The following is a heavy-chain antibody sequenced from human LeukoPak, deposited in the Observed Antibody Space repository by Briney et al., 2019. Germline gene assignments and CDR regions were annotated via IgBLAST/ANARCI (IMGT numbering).Heavy chain of an antibody. J-gene: IGHJ5*02. D-gene: IGHD6-13*01. CDR1: GGSISSYY. CDR3: ARGHSSSWFFNWFDP. V-gene: IGHV4-59*01. Sequence: SETLSLTCTVSGGSISSYYWSWIRQPPGKGLEWIGYIYYSGSTNYNPSLKSRVTISVDTSKNQFSLKLSSVTAADTAVYYCARGHSSSWFFNWFDPWGQGTLVTVSS. CDR2: IYYSGST.